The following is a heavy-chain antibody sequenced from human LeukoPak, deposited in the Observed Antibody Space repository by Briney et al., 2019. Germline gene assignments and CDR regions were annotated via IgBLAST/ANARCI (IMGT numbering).Heavy chain of an antibody. Sequence: SETLSLTCTVSGGSLSSGSYYWSWLRQPAGTGLEWIGRIYNSGSTNDNPSLKSRVTISVDTSKTQFSLKLSSVTAADTAVYYCAREGARYSGYDSWGQGTLVTVSS. CDR2: IYNSGST. D-gene: IGHD5-12*01. V-gene: IGHV4-61*02. CDR3: AREGARYSGYDS. J-gene: IGHJ4*02. CDR1: GGSLSSGSYY.